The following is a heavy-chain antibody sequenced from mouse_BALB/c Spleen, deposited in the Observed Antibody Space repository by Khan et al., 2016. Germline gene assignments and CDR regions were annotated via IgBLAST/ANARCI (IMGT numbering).Heavy chain of an antibody. Sequence: EGQMLETGGGVVKPGGSRGLSCEGSGFTFSGFWMSWVRQTPGKTLEWIGDINSDGSAINYAPSIKDRFTIFRDNDKSTLYLQMSNVRSEDTATYFCMRYDGYYWYFDVWGAGTTVTVSS. CDR1: GFTFSGFW. CDR3: MRYDGYYWYFDV. D-gene: IGHD2-3*01. V-gene: IGHV11-2*02. J-gene: IGHJ1*01. CDR2: INSDGSAI.